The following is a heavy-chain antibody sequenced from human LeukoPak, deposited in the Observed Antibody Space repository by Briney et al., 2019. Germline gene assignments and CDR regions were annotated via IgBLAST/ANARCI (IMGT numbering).Heavy chain of an antibody. CDR2: VYPGDSDT. J-gene: IGHJ4*02. V-gene: IGHV5-51*01. CDR1: GYTFTHYW. CDR3: ARRGFCSGGSCFSAHFDF. Sequence: GESLKISCQGSGYTFTHYWIAWVRQMPGKGLEWMGIVYPGDSDTRYSPSFQGQVTISADKSINTAYLQWSSLKASDTAMYYCARRGFCSGGSCFSAHFDFWSQGTLLTVSS. D-gene: IGHD2-15*01.